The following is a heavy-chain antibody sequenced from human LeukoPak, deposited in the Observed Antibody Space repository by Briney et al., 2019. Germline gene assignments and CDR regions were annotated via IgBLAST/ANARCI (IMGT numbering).Heavy chain of an antibody. CDR1: AFTFRSFW. J-gene: IGHJ4*02. V-gene: IGHV3-74*01. Sequence: GGSLRLSCAASAFTFRSFWMHWARQAPGKGPVWVSSINSDGSSTTYADSVTGRFTISRDNAKDMLYLQMNTLSAEDTAVYYCASLGGSGYMGYWGQGTLVTVSS. D-gene: IGHD3-22*01. CDR3: ASLGGSGYMGY. CDR2: INSDGSST.